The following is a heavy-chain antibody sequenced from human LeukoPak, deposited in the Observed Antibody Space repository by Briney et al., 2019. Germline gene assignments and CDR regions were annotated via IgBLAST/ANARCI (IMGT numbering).Heavy chain of an antibody. D-gene: IGHD6-19*01. CDR2: IIPIFGTA. CDR1: GGTFSSYA. J-gene: IGHJ3*02. V-gene: IGHV1-69*06. Sequence: ASVKASCKASGGTFSSYAISWVRQAPGQGLEWMGGIIPIFGTANYAQKFQGRVTMTEDTSTDTAYMELSSLRSEDTAVYYCATDNQQWLVPRLDAFDIWGQGTMVTVSS. CDR3: ATDNQQWLVPRLDAFDI.